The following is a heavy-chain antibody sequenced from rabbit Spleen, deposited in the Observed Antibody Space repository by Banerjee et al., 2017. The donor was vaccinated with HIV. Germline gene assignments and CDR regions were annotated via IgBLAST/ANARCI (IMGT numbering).Heavy chain of an antibody. Sequence: QSLEESGGDLVKPGASLTLTCTASGFTISSSYYMCWVRQAPGKGPEWIACIDTNDGDTDYANWPKGRFTISKTSSTTVTLQMTSLTAADTATYFCARNYVNAFDPWGQGTLVTVS. V-gene: IGHV1S40*01. CDR1: GFTISSSYY. CDR2: IDTNDGDT. J-gene: IGHJ2*01. CDR3: ARNYVNAFDP. D-gene: IGHD1-1*01.